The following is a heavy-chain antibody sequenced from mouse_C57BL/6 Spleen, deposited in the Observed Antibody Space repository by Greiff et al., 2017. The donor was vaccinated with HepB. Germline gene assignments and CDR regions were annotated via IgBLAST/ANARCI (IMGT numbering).Heavy chain of an antibody. CDR2: INYDGSST. CDR1: GFTFSDYY. Sequence: LVESEGGLVQPGSSMKLSCTASGFTFSDYYMAWVRQVPEKGLEWVANINYDGSSTYYLDSLKSRFIISRDNAKNILYLQMSSLKSEDTATYYCAREGDYYGSSYDWYFDVWGTGTTVTVSS. CDR3: AREGDYYGSSYDWYFDV. V-gene: IGHV5-16*01. D-gene: IGHD1-1*01. J-gene: IGHJ1*03.